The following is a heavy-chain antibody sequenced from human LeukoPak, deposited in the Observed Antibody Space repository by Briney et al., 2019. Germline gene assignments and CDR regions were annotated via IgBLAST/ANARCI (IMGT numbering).Heavy chain of an antibody. CDR1: GYTFTSYG. Sequence: ASVKVSCKASGYTFTSYGIGWVRQAPGQGLEWMGWISAYNGNTNYAQKLQGRVTMTTDTSTSTAYMELRSLRSDDTAVYYCARDFNRLRYFDWLLGPRFDYWGQGTLVTVSS. D-gene: IGHD3-9*01. CDR2: ISAYNGNT. J-gene: IGHJ4*02. CDR3: ARDFNRLRYFDWLLGPRFDY. V-gene: IGHV1-18*01.